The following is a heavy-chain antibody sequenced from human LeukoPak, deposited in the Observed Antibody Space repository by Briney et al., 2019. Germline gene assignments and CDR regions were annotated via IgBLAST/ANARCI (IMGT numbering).Heavy chain of an antibody. J-gene: IGHJ4*02. V-gene: IGHV3-23*01. CDR2: VSGSGGST. D-gene: IGHD2-2*01. CDR1: GFTFSSSW. Sequence: GGSLRLSCAASGFTFSSSWMSWVRQAPGKGLEWVSGVSGSGGSTHYADSVKGRFTISRDNSKNTLYLQMNSLRAEDTAVYYCAASLPNIVVVPATKGPFGYWGQGTLVTVSS. CDR3: AASLPNIVVVPATKGPFGY.